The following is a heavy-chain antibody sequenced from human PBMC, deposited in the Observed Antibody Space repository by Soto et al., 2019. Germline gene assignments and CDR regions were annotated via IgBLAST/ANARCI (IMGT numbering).Heavy chain of an antibody. J-gene: IGHJ4*02. V-gene: IGHV3-72*01. D-gene: IGHD2-15*01. CDR2: ARSKANGYTT. CDR1: GFIFSDYY. CDR3: ARGYCSGGSCYSGSH. Sequence: EVRLVESGGGLAQPGGSLRLSCAASGFIFSDYYMDWVRQAPDKGLEWVGRARSKANGYTTEYAASVKGRFTISRDDSKNSLYLQMNSLRTEDTAVYYCARGYCSGGSCYSGSHWGQGTLVTVSS.